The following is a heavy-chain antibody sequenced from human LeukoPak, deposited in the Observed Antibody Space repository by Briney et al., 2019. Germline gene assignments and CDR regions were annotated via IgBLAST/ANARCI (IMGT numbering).Heavy chain of an antibody. CDR3: ARLAMVRGVISMSFDY. CDR1: GGSISSSYW. V-gene: IGHV4-4*02. Sequence: SGTLSLTCAVSGGSISSSYWWSWVRQPPGKGLEWIGEIYHSGSTNYNPSLKSRVTISVDTSKNQFSLKLSSVTAADTAVYYCARLAMVRGVISMSFDYWGQGTLVTVSS. CDR2: IYHSGST. J-gene: IGHJ4*02. D-gene: IGHD3-10*01.